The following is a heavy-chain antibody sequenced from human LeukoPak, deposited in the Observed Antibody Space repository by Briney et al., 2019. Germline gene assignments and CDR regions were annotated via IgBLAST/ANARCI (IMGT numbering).Heavy chain of an antibody. V-gene: IGHV3-9*01. CDR1: GFTFDDYA. CDR3: AKGRFHVATKSFDY. J-gene: IGHJ4*02. Sequence: PGGSLRLSCAASGFTFDDYAMHWVRQAPGKGLEWVSGISWSSNSIGYADSVKGRFTIFRDNAKNSLYLQMNSLRVEDTAFYYCAKGRFHVATKSFDYWGQGTLVTVSS. D-gene: IGHD5-12*01. CDR2: ISWSSNSI.